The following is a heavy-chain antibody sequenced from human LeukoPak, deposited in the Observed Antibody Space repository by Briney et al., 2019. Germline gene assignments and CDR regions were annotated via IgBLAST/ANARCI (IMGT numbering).Heavy chain of an antibody. CDR3: ARGRGMAVAGGFDY. J-gene: IGHJ4*02. CDR2: IYYSGST. CDR1: GGSISSSSYY. D-gene: IGHD6-19*01. Sequence: PSETLSLTCTVSGGSISSSSYYWGWIRQPPGKGLEWIGSIYYSGSTYYNPSLKSRVTISVDTSKNQFSLKLSSVTAADTAVYYCARGRGMAVAGGFDYWGQGTLVTVSS. V-gene: IGHV4-39*07.